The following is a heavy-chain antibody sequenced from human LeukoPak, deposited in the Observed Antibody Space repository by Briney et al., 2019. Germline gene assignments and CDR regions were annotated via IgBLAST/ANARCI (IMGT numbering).Heavy chain of an antibody. CDR1: GFTFSSYS. V-gene: IGHV3-48*01. CDR3: ARWDYYDSSGYYYRSGYFDY. J-gene: IGHJ4*02. CDR2: ISSRSSTI. D-gene: IGHD3-22*01. Sequence: GGSLRLSCAASGFTFSSYSTNWVRQAPGKGLEWVSYISSRSSTIYYADSVKGRFTISRDNAKNSLYLQMNSLRAEDTAVYYCARWDYYDSSGYYYRSGYFDYWGQGTLVTVSS.